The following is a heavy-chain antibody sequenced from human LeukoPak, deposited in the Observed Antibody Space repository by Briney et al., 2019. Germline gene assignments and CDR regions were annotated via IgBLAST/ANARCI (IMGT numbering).Heavy chain of an antibody. CDR2: IYYSGST. CDR1: GGSISSSSYY. D-gene: IGHD3-10*01. CDR3: ASASKTYYYGSGSYYTFDY. V-gene: IGHV4-39*07. Sequence: SETLSLTCTVSGGSISSSSYYWGWIRQPPGKGLEWIGSIYYSGSTYYNPSLKSRVTISVDTSKNQFSLKLSSVTAADTAVYYCASASKTYYYGSGSYYTFDYWGQGTLVTVSS. J-gene: IGHJ4*02.